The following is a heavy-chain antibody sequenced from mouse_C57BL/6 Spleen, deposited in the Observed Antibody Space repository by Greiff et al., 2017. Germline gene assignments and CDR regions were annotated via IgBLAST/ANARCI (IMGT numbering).Heavy chain of an antibody. V-gene: IGHV1-18*01. CDR2: INPNNGGT. D-gene: IGHD2-4*01. J-gene: IGHJ3*01. CDR3: ARGGGYYDYDGGFAY. CDR1: GYTFTDYN. Sequence: LVKPGASVKIPCKASGYTFTDYNMDWVKQSHGKSLEWIGDINPNNGGTIYNQKFKGKATLTVDKSSSTAYMELRSLTSEDTAVYYCARGGGYYDYDGGFAYWGQGTLVTVSA.